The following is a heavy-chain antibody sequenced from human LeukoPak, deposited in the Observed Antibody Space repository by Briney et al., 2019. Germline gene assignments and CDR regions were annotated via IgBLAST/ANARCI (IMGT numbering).Heavy chain of an antibody. CDR1: GGSFSDYF. CDR3: ARTPNSHGGNFTPWYFDL. J-gene: IGHJ2*01. V-gene: IGHV4-59*01. D-gene: IGHD4-23*01. Sequence: SETLSLTCAVYGGSFSDYFWSWIRQPPGKGLEWIGYIYYSGSTNYNPSLKSRVTISVDTSKNQFSLKLSSVTAADTAVYYCARTPNSHGGNFTPWYFDLWGRGTLVTVSS. CDR2: IYYSGST.